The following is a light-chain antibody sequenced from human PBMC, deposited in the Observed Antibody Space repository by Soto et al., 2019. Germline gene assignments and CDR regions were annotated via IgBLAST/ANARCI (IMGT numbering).Light chain of an antibody. CDR3: QHYNSYSEA. Sequence: DIQVTQSPSTLSACGGDRVTMACRASQTISSWLAWYQQKPGKAPKLLIYKASTLKSGVPSRFSGSGSGTEFTLTISSLQPDDFATYYCQHYNSYSEAFGQGTKV. CDR1: QTISSW. J-gene: IGKJ1*01. CDR2: KAS. V-gene: IGKV1-5*03.